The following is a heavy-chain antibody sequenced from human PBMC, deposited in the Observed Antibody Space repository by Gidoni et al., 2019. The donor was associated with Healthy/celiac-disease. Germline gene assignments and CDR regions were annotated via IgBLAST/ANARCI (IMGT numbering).Heavy chain of an antibody. CDR3: ASTSGYDFWSGYYKFDY. J-gene: IGHJ4*02. V-gene: IGHV4-59*01. Sequence: QVQLQESGPGLVKPSETLSLTCTVSGGSISRDYWSWIRQPPGKGLEWIGHIYYSGSTNYNPSLKSRVTISVDTSQNQFSLKLSSVTAADTAVYYCASTSGYDFWSGYYKFDYWGQGTLVTVSS. D-gene: IGHD3-3*01. CDR1: GGSISRDY. CDR2: IYYSGST.